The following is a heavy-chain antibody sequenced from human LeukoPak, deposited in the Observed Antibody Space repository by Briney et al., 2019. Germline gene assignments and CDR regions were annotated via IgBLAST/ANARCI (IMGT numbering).Heavy chain of an antibody. CDR3: ARDRNTVFDY. D-gene: IGHD1-14*01. J-gene: IGHJ4*02. Sequence: GGSLRLSCAASGFTFSSYSMNWVRQAPGKGLEWVSSISSGSSYIYYADSVKGRFTISRDNAKNSLYLQMNSLRAEDTAVYYCARDRNTVFDYWGQGTLVAVSS. CDR2: ISSGSSYI. V-gene: IGHV3-21*01. CDR1: GFTFSSYS.